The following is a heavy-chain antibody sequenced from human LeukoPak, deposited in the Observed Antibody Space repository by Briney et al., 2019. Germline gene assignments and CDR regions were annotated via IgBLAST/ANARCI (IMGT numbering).Heavy chain of an antibody. Sequence: SVKVSCKASGGTFSSYAISWVRQTPGQGLEWMGGIIPIFSAANYAQKFQGRVTITTDESTSTVYMELSSLRSEDTAVYYCARESWAAGTRWFDPWGQGTLVTVSS. CDR3: ARESWAAGTRWFDP. CDR2: IIPIFSAA. V-gene: IGHV1-69*05. J-gene: IGHJ5*02. D-gene: IGHD6-13*01. CDR1: GGTFSSYA.